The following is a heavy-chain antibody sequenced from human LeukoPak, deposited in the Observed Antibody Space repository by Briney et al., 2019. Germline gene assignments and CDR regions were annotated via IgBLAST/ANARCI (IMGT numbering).Heavy chain of an antibody. Sequence: GGSLRLSCAASGFTFISYAMSWVRQAPGKVLEWVSAISGSGGSTYYADSVKGRFTISRDNSRNTLYLQMNSLRAEDTAVYYCAKSYYDSSGPDYWGQGTLVTVSS. J-gene: IGHJ4*02. V-gene: IGHV3-23*01. D-gene: IGHD3-22*01. CDR2: ISGSGGST. CDR3: AKSYYDSSGPDY. CDR1: GFTFISYA.